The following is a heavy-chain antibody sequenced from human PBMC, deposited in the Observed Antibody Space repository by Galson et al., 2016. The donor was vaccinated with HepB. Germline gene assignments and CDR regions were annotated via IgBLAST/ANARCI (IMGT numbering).Heavy chain of an antibody. D-gene: IGHD4-11*01. V-gene: IGHV3-30*04. CDR2: ISYETGSEK. J-gene: IGHJ4*02. Sequence: SLRLSCAASGFSFSSYALHWVRQAPGKGLEWVAVISYETGSEKYYADSVQGRFTISRDNSRNTLDLEMISLRAEDSAVYYCARDVHGRTTVSDPGFFDYWGQGTLVTVSS. CDR1: GFSFSSYA. CDR3: ARDVHGRTTVSDPGFFDY.